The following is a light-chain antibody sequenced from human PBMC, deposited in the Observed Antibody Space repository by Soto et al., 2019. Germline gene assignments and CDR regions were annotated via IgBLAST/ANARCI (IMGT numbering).Light chain of an antibody. Sequence: AIQLTQSPSSLSASVGDRVTITCRASQGIGSALAWYQQKPGKAPKLLIYDASSLESGVPSRFSGSGSGTDFTLTISSLEPEDFAVYYCQQRSNWLTFGGGTKVDIK. CDR1: QGIGSA. CDR3: QQRSNWLT. V-gene: IGKV1-13*02. CDR2: DAS. J-gene: IGKJ4*01.